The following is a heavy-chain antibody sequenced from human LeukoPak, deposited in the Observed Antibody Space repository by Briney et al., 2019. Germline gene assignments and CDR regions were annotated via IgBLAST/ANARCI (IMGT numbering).Heavy chain of an antibody. CDR3: AKSYSSFLYYGMDV. V-gene: IGHV3-23*01. D-gene: IGHD6-19*01. J-gene: IGHJ6*02. CDR1: GFTFRSNA. Sequence: GGSLRLSCAASGFTFRSNAMSWVRQAPGKGLEWVSAISGSGGSTHYADSVKGRFTISRDNSKNTLYLQMNSLRAEDTAVYHRAKSYSSFLYYGMDVWGQGTTVTVSS. CDR2: ISGSGGST.